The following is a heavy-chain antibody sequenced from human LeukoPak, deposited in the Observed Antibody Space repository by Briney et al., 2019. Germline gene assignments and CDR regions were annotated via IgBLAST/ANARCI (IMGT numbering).Heavy chain of an antibody. CDR2: IYTGGST. CDR1: GFTVSTNY. D-gene: IGHD3/OR15-3a*01. Sequence: GGSLRLSCAAPGFTVSTNYMSWVRQAPGKGLEWVSVIYTGGSTYYADSVKGRFTISRDNSKNTLYLQMNSLRADDTAVYYCAGGRTRSFDYWGQGTLVAVSS. J-gene: IGHJ4*02. CDR3: AGGRTRSFDY. V-gene: IGHV3-53*01.